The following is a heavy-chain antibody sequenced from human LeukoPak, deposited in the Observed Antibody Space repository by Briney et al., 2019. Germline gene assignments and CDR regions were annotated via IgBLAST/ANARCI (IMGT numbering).Heavy chain of an antibody. Sequence: ASVKVSCKASGYTFTSYGICWVRQAPGQGLEWMGWISAYNGNTNYAQKFQGRATMTTDTSTSTAYMELRSLISDDTAVYYCGRVGRFGALSNDYWGQGTLVTVSS. D-gene: IGHD3-10*01. V-gene: IGHV1-18*01. J-gene: IGHJ4*02. CDR1: GYTFTSYG. CDR2: ISAYNGNT. CDR3: GRVGRFGALSNDY.